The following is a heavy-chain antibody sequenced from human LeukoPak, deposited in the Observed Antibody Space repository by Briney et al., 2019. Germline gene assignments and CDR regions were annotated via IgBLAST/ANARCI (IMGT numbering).Heavy chain of an antibody. Sequence: GASVKVSCKASGFTFTSSAVQWVRQARGRRLEWIGWIVVGSGNTNYAQKFQERVTITRDMSTSTAYMELSSLRSEDTAVYYCAAVWELPDHYFDYWGQGTLVTVSS. V-gene: IGHV1-58*01. CDR1: GFTFTSSA. CDR2: IVVGSGNT. CDR3: AAVWELPDHYFDY. D-gene: IGHD1-26*01. J-gene: IGHJ4*02.